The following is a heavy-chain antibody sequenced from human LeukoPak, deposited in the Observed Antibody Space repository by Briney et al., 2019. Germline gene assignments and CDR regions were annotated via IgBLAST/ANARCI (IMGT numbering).Heavy chain of an antibody. CDR1: GGSISSYY. Sequence: PSETLSLTCTVSGGSISSYYWSWIRQPAGKGLEWIGRIYTSGSTNYNASLKSRVTMSVDTSKNQFSLKLSSVTAADTAVYYCARVWCSSTSCYPYRHWWFDPWGQGTLVTVSS. J-gene: IGHJ5*02. D-gene: IGHD2-2*01. V-gene: IGHV4-4*07. CDR3: ARVWCSSTSCYPYRHWWFDP. CDR2: IYTSGST.